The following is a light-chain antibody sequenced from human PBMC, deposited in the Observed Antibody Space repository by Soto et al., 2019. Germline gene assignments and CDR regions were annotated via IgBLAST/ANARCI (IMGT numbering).Light chain of an antibody. Sequence: QSALPQPASVSGSPGQAITISCTGTSSDVGAYNFVSWYQQHPGKVPKLMIFDVSSRPSGVSDRCSGSKSGNTASLTISGLQAEDEGDYYCSSYTSSRTHVFGSGTKRPVL. CDR2: DVS. V-gene: IGLV2-14*03. J-gene: IGLJ1*01. CDR1: SSDVGAYNF. CDR3: SSYTSSRTHV.